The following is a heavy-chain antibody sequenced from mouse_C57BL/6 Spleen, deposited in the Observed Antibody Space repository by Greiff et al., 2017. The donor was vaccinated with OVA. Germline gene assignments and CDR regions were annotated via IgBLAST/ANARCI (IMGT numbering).Heavy chain of an antibody. V-gene: IGHV10-1*01. CDR2: IRSKSNNYAT. Sequence: EVQLVESGGGLVQPKGSLKLSCAASGFSFNTYAMNWVRQAPGKGLEWVARIRSKSNNYATYYADSVKDRFTISRDDSESMLYLQMNNLKTEDTAMYYCVRDGSSSFYWYFDVWGTGTTVTVSS. CDR1: GFSFNTYA. J-gene: IGHJ1*03. D-gene: IGHD1-1*01. CDR3: VRDGSSSFYWYFDV.